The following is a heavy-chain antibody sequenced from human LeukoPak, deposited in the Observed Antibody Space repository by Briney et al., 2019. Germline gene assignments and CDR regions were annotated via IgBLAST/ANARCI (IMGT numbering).Heavy chain of an antibody. Sequence: SVKVSCKASGYTLTSYAMNWVRQAPGQGLEWMGGIIPIFGTANYAQKFQGRVTITADESTSTAYMELSSLRSEDTAVYYCASVSYGMDVWGQGTTVTVSS. CDR3: ASVSYGMDV. V-gene: IGHV1-69*13. CDR2: IIPIFGTA. J-gene: IGHJ6*02. D-gene: IGHD5/OR15-5a*01. CDR1: GYTLTSYA.